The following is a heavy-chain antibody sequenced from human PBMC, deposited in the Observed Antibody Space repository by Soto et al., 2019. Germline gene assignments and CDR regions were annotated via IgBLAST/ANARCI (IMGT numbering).Heavy chain of an antibody. D-gene: IGHD3-10*01. V-gene: IGHV4-61*08. Sequence: SSETLSLTGTVSGGSISSGGYYCSWIRQHPGKGLEGIGYIYYSWSTNYNPSLKSRVTISVDTSKNQFSLKLSSVTAADTAVYYCASYGSGSYFGMDVWGQGTTVTVSS. J-gene: IGHJ6*02. CDR2: IYYSWST. CDR3: ASYGSGSYFGMDV. CDR1: GGSISSGGYY.